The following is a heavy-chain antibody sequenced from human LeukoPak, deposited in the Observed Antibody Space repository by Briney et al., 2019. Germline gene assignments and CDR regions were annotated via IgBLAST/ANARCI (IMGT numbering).Heavy chain of an antibody. V-gene: IGHV4-34*01. J-gene: IGHJ5*02. CDR3: ARANYDILTGYYP. Sequence: SETLSLTCAVYGGSFSGYYWSWIRQPPGKGLEWIGEINHSGSTNYNPSLKSRVTISVDTSKNQFSLKLSSVTAADTAVYYCARANYDILTGYYPWGQGTLVTVS. CDR2: INHSGST. D-gene: IGHD3-9*01. CDR1: GGSFSGYY.